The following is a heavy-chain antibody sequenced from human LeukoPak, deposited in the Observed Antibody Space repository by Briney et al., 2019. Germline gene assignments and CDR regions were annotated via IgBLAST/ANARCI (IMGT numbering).Heavy chain of an antibody. Sequence: GGSLRLSCAASGFTFSSYGMHWVRQAPGKGLEWVAVIWYDGSNKYYADSVKGRFTISRDNSKNTLYLQMNSLRAEDTAVYYCARVSAALGESYYYYYYMDVWGKGTTVTVSS. V-gene: IGHV3-33*01. CDR2: IWYDGSNK. CDR1: GFTFSSYG. CDR3: ARVSAALGESYYYYYYMDV. J-gene: IGHJ6*03. D-gene: IGHD3-10*01.